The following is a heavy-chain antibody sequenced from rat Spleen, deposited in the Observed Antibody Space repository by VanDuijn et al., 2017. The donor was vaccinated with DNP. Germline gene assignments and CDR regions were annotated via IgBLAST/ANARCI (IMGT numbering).Heavy chain of an antibody. Sequence: EVQLVESGGGLVQPGRSLKLSCAASGFTFSAYYMAWVRQAPAKGLEWVAYIGSPASAPYYTDSVKGRFTSSRDNAKSTLYLQMNSLRSEDMATYFCVRWNSGHFDYWGQGVMVTVSS. J-gene: IGHJ2*01. CDR1: GFTFSAYY. CDR2: IGSPASAP. CDR3: VRWNSGHFDY. D-gene: IGHD4-3*01. V-gene: IGHV5-22*01.